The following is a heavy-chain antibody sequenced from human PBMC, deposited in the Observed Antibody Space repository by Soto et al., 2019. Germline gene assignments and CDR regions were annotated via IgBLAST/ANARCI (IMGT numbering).Heavy chain of an antibody. CDR1: GFSLITSGVG. J-gene: IGHJ5*02. D-gene: IGHD6-13*01. CDR3: AHSIAAAGFFWDYGSYNWFDP. V-gene: IGHV2-5*02. Sequence: SGPTLVNPTQTLTLTCTFSGFSLITSGVGVGCIRQPPGNSLEWLALIYWDDYKRYSPSLKSRLTITKDTSKNQVVLTMTNMDPVDTATYYCAHSIAAAGFFWDYGSYNWFDPWGQGTLVTVSS. CDR2: IYWDDYK.